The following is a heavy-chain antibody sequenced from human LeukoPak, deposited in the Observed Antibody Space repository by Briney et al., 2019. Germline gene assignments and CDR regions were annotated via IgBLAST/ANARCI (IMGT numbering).Heavy chain of an antibody. CDR3: ARRANNWNSVEFDP. CDR2: IHYTGST. Sequence: SETLSLICTVSGGSISGYYWSWIRQPPGKGLEWIGYIHYTGSTNYNPSLKSRVTISVDTSKNHFSLKLNSVTAADTAVYYCARRANNWNSVEFDPWGQGTLVTVSS. D-gene: IGHD1-7*01. J-gene: IGHJ5*02. V-gene: IGHV4-59*08. CDR1: GGSISGYY.